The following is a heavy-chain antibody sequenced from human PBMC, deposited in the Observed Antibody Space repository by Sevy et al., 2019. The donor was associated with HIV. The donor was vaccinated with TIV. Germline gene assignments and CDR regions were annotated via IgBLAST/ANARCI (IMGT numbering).Heavy chain of an antibody. D-gene: IGHD3-22*01. J-gene: IGHJ4*02. CDR3: ARPYRTDPFYYSGSSGYYYPTYFDY. CDR2: IRQDGSEK. V-gene: IGHV3-7*04. CDR1: GFTFSNYW. Sequence: GGSLRLSCAASGFTFSNYWMSWVRQAPGNGLEWVANIRQDGSEKYFVDSVKGRFAISRDNAKNSLYLQMKSLRAEDTAVYYCARPYRTDPFYYSGSSGYYYPTYFDYWGQGTLVTVSS.